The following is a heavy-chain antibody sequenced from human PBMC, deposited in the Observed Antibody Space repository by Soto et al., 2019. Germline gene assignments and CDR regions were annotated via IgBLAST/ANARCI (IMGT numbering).Heavy chain of an antibody. CDR3: ARARGWGYYDSSGYFDY. D-gene: IGHD3-22*01. Sequence: GGSLRLSCVASGFTFSSDGMHWVRQAPGKGLEWVAVIWYDGSNKYYADSVKGGFTISRDNSKNTLYLQMNSLRAEDTAVYYCARARGWGYYDSSGYFDYWGQGTLVTVSS. CDR2: IWYDGSNK. CDR1: GFTFSSDG. J-gene: IGHJ4*02. V-gene: IGHV3-33*01.